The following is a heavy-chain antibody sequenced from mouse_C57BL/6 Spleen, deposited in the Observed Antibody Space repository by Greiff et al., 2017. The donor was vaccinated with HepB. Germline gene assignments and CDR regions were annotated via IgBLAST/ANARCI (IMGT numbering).Heavy chain of an antibody. CDR3: ATYGNYVNFDY. D-gene: IGHD2-1*01. Sequence: QVQLKESGPELVKPGASVKISCKASGYAFSSSWMNWVKQRPGKGLVWIGRIYPGDGDTNYNGKFKGKATLTADKSSSTAYMQLSSLTSEDSAVYFCATYGNYVNFDYWGQGTTLTVSS. CDR2: IYPGDGDT. V-gene: IGHV1-82*01. J-gene: IGHJ2*01. CDR1: GYAFSSSW.